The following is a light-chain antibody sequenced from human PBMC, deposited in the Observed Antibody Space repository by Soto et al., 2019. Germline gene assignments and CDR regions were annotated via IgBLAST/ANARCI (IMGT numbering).Light chain of an antibody. V-gene: IGKV3-15*01. CDR3: QQYNNWPLT. CDR1: QSVSSN. J-gene: IGKJ4*01. CDR2: GAS. Sequence: EIVMTHSPATLSVSPGERATLSCRASQSVSSNLAWYQQKPGQAPRLLIYGASTRATGIPARFSGSGSGTEFTLTLSSLQSEDFAFYYCQQYNNWPLTFGGGTKVEIK.